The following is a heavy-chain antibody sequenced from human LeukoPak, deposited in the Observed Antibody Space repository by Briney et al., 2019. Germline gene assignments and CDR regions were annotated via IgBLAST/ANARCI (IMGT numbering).Heavy chain of an antibody. J-gene: IGHJ4*02. CDR1: GYTFTNYD. CDR2: MNPNSGDT. Sequence: GASVKVSCKASGYTFTNYDTNWVRQATGQGLEWMGWMNPNSGDTGYAQKFQGRVTMTRNTSISTAYMELSNLRSDDTAVYYCARIRGYNYGQHLDCWGQGTLVTVSS. V-gene: IGHV1-8*01. D-gene: IGHD5-18*01. CDR3: ARIRGYNYGQHLDC.